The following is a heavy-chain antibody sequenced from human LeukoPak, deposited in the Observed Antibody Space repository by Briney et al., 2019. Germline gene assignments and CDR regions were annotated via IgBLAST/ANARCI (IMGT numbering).Heavy chain of an antibody. D-gene: IGHD6-19*01. V-gene: IGHV3-21*06. CDR3: ARDDLGGAVTNFDN. CDR2: INSNGMYT. CDR1: GFTFGTYT. J-gene: IGHJ4*02. Sequence: GGSLRLSCAASGFTFGTYTLNWVRQAPGKGLEWVSPINSNGMYTYYGDSVRGRFTISRDNAKNSVYLQMNSLRVEDTAVYYCARDDLGGAVTNFDNWGQGILVTVSS.